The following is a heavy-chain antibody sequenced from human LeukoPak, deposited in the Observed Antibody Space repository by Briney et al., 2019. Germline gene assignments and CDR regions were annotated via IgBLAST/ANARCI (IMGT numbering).Heavy chain of an antibody. Sequence: GGSLRQTCPSSRFTLSSYSMNWVRPAPGRGLEWVSSISSRRSYIYYADSVKGRLTISRDNAKNSLYLQMNSLRAEDTPVYYCARELVLAAAGTDNWLDLWGQGTLVTVSS. CDR3: ARELVLAAAGTDNWLDL. CDR1: RFTLSSYS. V-gene: IGHV3-21*01. D-gene: IGHD6-13*01. CDR2: ISSRRSYI. J-gene: IGHJ5*02.